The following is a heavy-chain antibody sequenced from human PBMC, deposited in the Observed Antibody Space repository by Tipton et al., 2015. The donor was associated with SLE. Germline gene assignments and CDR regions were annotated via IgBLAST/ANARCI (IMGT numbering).Heavy chain of an antibody. CDR3: ARGGVGATPFDY. Sequence: QSGPEVKKPGASVKVSCKASGYTFSHYGINWVRQAPGQGLEWMGGIIPIFGTGNYAQKFQGRVTITTDESTSTAYMELSSLRSEDTALYYCARGGVGATPFDYWGQGTLVTVSS. D-gene: IGHD1-26*01. CDR2: IIPIFGTG. V-gene: IGHV1-69*05. J-gene: IGHJ4*02. CDR1: GYTFSHYG.